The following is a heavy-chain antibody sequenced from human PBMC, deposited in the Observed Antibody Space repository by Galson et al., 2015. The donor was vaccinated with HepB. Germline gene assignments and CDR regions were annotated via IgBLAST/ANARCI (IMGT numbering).Heavy chain of an antibody. D-gene: IGHD6-13*01. CDR3: ARDHRSSWYIENWFDP. J-gene: IGHJ5*02. V-gene: IGHV3-21*01. Sequence: SLRLSCAASGFTFSRYNVHWVRQAPGKGLEWVASISSSSSDIYYSDSVKGRFTISRDNAKNSLHLQMNSLGAEDTAVYYCARDHRSSWYIENWFDPWGQGTLVTVSS. CDR1: GFTFSRYN. CDR2: ISSSSSDI.